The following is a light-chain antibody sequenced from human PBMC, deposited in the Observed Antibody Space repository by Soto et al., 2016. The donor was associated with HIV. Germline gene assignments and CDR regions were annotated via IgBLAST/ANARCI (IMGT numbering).Light chain of an antibody. CDR1: QSVSSW. Sequence: DIQMTQSPSTLSASVGPRVTITCRASQSVSSWLAWYQQKPGKAPNLLIYKASSLESGVPSRFSGSGSGTEFALTISSLQPDDFATYYCQQYNLYPLTFGGGTKVEIK. CDR2: KAS. CDR3: QQYNLYPLT. V-gene: IGKV1-5*03. J-gene: IGKJ4*01.